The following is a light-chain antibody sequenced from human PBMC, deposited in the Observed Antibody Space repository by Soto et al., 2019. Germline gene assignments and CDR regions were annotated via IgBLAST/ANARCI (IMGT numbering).Light chain of an antibody. CDR3: QSFDINNVV. CDR2: EDS. V-gene: IGLV6-57*04. J-gene: IGLJ2*01. Sequence: NFMLTQPHSVSESPGKTVTISCTRSSGSIASNYVQWYQQGPGSAPTPVIYEDSQRPSGVPDRFSGSIDSSSNSASLTISRLQTEDEADYYCQSFDINNVVFGGGTQLTVL. CDR1: SGSIASNY.